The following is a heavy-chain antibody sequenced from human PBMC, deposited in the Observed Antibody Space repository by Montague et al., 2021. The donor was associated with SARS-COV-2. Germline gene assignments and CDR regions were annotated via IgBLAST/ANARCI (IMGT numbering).Heavy chain of an antibody. D-gene: IGHD3-10*01. J-gene: IGHJ3*02. CDR2: INWNGGST. Sequence: SLRLSCPASGFTFGDYGMSWVRQAPGKGLEWVSGINWNGGSTGYADSVKGRFTISRDNAKNSLYLQMNSLRAEDTASYYCARDLEWFGELVDAFDIWGQGTMVTVSS. V-gene: IGHV3-20*04. CDR3: ARDLEWFGELVDAFDI. CDR1: GFTFGDYG.